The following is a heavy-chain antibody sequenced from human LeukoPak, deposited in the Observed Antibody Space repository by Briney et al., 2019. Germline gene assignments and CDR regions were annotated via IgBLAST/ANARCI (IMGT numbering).Heavy chain of an antibody. CDR2: MYPNSGNT. V-gene: IGHV1-8*03. Sequence: ASVKVSCKASGYTFTSYDINWVRQATGQGLEWMGWMYPNSGNTGYAQKFQGRVTITRNTSISTAYMELSSLRSEDTAVYYCARVGVARYSSSWTFDYWGQGTLVTVSS. CDR3: ARVGVARYSSSWTFDY. CDR1: GYTFTSYD. J-gene: IGHJ4*02. D-gene: IGHD6-13*01.